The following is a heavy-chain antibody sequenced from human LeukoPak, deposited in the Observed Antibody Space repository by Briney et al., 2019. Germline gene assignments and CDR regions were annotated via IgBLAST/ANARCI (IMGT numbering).Heavy chain of an antibody. CDR1: GYTFTSYY. V-gene: IGHV1-46*01. CDR2: INPSGGST. D-gene: IGHD2-2*01. Sequence: ASVKVSCKASGYTFTSYYMHWVRQAPGQGLEWMGVINPSGGSTSYAQKFQGRVTMIRDTSTSTVYMELSSLRSEDTAVYYCARGVSRILPVVPAFDPWGQGTLVTVSS. CDR3: ARGVSRILPVVPAFDP. J-gene: IGHJ5*02.